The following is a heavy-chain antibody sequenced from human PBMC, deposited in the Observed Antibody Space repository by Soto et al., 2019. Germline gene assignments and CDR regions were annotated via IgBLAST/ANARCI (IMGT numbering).Heavy chain of an antibody. CDR1: GFTFSTYS. J-gene: IGHJ4*02. CDR2: ISSASSNI. V-gene: IGHV3-48*02. CDR3: ARDYSSSSGRGYDY. D-gene: IGHD6-6*01. Sequence: EVQLVESGGDLVQPGGSLRLSCAASGFTFSTYSMNWVRQAPGKGLEWVAYISSASSNIYYADSVKGRFTISRDNAKNALYLQMTSLRDEDTAVYYCARDYSSSSGRGYDYWGQGALVTVSS.